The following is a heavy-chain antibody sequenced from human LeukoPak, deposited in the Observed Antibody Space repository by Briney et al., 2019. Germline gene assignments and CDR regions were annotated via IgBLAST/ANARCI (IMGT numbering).Heavy chain of an antibody. CDR2: IIPIFGTA. D-gene: IGHD3-10*01. V-gene: IGHV1-69*13. CDR1: GGTFSSYA. CDR3: ATFDSTVPDGSGTPFDY. Sequence: ASVKVSCKASGGTFSSYAISWVRQAPGQGLEWMGGIIPIFGTANYAQKFQGRVTITADESTSTAYMELSSLRSEDTAVYYCATFDSTVPDGSGTPFDYWGQGTLVTVSS. J-gene: IGHJ4*02.